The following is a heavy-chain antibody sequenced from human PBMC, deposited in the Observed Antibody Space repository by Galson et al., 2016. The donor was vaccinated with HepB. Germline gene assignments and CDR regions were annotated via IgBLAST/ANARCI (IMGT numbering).Heavy chain of an antibody. V-gene: IGHV1-3*01. CDR1: GFKFSIYS. D-gene: IGHD6-19*01. Sequence: SVKVSCKASGFKFSIYSIHWSRQAPGQRFEWLGWIDGGDGRTEYSQNFQARVTFRKNTSSMTANMELTSLRSEDTAVYFCAKLRRQWLDFDHWGQGALVTVSS. CDR3: AKLRRQWLDFDH. CDR2: IDGGDGRT. J-gene: IGHJ4*02.